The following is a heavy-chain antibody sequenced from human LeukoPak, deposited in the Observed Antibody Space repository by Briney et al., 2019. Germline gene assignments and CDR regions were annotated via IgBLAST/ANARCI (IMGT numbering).Heavy chain of an antibody. V-gene: IGHV1-69*04. J-gene: IGHJ4*02. CDR1: GGTLSSYA. CDR2: IIPILGIA. CDR3: ARDPGWMGDPAVVVPAAMRGKENYFDY. D-gene: IGHD2-2*01. Sequence: AVKVSCKASGGTLSSYAISWVRQAPGQGFEWMGRIIPILGIANYAQKFQGRATITADKSTSTAYMELSSLRSEDTAVYYCARDPGWMGDPAVVVPAAMRGKENYFDYWGQGTLVTVSS.